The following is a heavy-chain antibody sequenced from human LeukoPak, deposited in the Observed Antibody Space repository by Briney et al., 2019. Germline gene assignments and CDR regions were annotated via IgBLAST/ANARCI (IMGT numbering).Heavy chain of an antibody. D-gene: IGHD5-18*01. CDR3: AREEYSYYYYYGMDV. J-gene: IGHJ6*02. Sequence: ASVKVSCKASGYTFTSYDINWVRQATGQGLEWMGWMNPNSGGTNYAQKFQGRVTMTRDTSISTAYMELSRLRSDDTAVYYCAREEYSYYYYYGMDVWGQGTTVTVSS. V-gene: IGHV1-2*02. CDR2: MNPNSGGT. CDR1: GYTFTSYD.